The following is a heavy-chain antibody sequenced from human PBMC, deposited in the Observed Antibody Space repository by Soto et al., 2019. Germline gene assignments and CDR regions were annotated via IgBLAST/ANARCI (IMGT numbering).Heavy chain of an antibody. CDR2: ISFDGSNK. Sequence: QMQLVESGGGVVQPGGSLRLSCAASGFTFNYYPMHWVRQTPGKGLEWVAVISFDGSNKYYADSVKGRFTISRDNSKNMLYLPMNSLRAEDAAVYYCARLPGALVAALYIYPLDGREAMSDVDVWGQGTTVSVSS. J-gene: IGHJ6*02. CDR3: ARLPGALVAALYIYPLDGREAMSDVDV. D-gene: IGHD2-15*01. V-gene: IGHV3-30-3*01. CDR1: GFTFNYYP.